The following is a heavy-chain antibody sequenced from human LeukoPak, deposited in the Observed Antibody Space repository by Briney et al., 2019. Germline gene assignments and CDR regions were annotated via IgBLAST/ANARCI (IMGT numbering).Heavy chain of an antibody. Sequence: ASVKVSCKASGYTFTGYYMHWVRQAPGQGLEWMGWINPISGGTNYAQKFQGRVTMTRDTSISTAYMELSRLRSDDTAVYYCARGGSHYYYYMDVWGKGTTVTVSS. D-gene: IGHD1-14*01. CDR2: INPISGGT. J-gene: IGHJ6*03. V-gene: IGHV1-2*02. CDR3: ARGGSHYYYYMDV. CDR1: GYTFTGYY.